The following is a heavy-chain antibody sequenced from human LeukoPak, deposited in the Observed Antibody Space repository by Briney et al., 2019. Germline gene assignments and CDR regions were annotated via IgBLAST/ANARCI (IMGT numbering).Heavy chain of an antibody. D-gene: IGHD2-8*02. CDR1: GGSFSGYY. Sequence: SETLPLTCAVYGGSFSGYYWSWIRQPPGKGLEWIGEINHSGSTNYNPSLKSRVTISVDTSKNQFSLKLSSVTAADTGVYYCASLVGYGSTITNWFDPWGQGTLVTVSS. V-gene: IGHV4-34*01. CDR3: ASLVGYGSTITNWFDP. J-gene: IGHJ5*02. CDR2: INHSGST.